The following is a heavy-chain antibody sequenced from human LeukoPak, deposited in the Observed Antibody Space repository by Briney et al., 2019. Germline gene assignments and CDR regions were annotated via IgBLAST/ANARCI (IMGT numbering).Heavy chain of an antibody. J-gene: IGHJ4*02. CDR3: ARGVSFRDGYNSALGNPSDY. CDR2: IIPIFGTA. CDR1: GGTFSSYA. V-gene: IGHV1-69*05. Sequence: SVKVSCKASGGTFSSYAISWVRQAPGQGLEWMGGIIPIFGTANYAQKFQGRVTITTDESTSTAYMELSSLRSEDTAVYYCARGVSFRDGYNSALGNPSDYWGQGTLVTVSS. D-gene: IGHD5-24*01.